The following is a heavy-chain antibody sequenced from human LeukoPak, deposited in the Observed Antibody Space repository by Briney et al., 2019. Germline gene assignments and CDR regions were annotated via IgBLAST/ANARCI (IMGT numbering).Heavy chain of an antibody. CDR3: ARGAGISRYCSSTSCPGETWFDP. J-gene: IGHJ5*02. CDR2: IIPILGIA. D-gene: IGHD2-2*01. Sequence: ASVKVSCKASGGTFSSYAISWVRQAPGQGLEWMGRIIPILGIANYAQKFQGRVTMTRDTSISTAYMELSRLRSDDTAVYYCARGAGISRYCSSTSCPGETWFDPWGQGTLVTVSS. V-gene: IGHV1-69*04. CDR1: GGTFSSYA.